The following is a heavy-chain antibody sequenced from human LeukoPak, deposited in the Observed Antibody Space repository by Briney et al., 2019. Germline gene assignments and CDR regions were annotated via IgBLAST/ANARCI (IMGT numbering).Heavy chain of an antibody. V-gene: IGHV3-21*01. D-gene: IGHD3-10*01. J-gene: IGHJ4*02. CDR2: ISSSSSYI. Sequence: GGSLRLSCAASGFTFSSYNMNWVRQAPGKGLEWVSSISSSSSYIYYADSVKGRFTISRDNSKNTLYLQMNSLRAEDTAVYYCAKDLGSGSYYDYWGQGTLVTVSS. CDR3: AKDLGSGSYYDY. CDR1: GFTFSSYN.